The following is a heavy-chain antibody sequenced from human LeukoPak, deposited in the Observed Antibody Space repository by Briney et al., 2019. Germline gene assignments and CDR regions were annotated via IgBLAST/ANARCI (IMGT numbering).Heavy chain of an antibody. J-gene: IGHJ3*02. D-gene: IGHD3-22*01. CDR2: ISYDGSDK. CDR3: ARDRLATYYYDTSGYYSRAFDI. Sequence: TGGSLRLSCAASGFTFSDYGMHWVRQAPGKGLEWVTFISYDGSDKYYADSVKGRFTISRDNAKNSLYLQMNSLRAEDTAVYYCARDRLATYYYDTSGYYSRAFDIWGQGTMVTVSS. V-gene: IGHV3-30*03. CDR1: GFTFSDYG.